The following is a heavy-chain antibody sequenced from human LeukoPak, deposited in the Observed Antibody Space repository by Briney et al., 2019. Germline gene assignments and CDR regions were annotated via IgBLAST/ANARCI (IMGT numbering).Heavy chain of an antibody. CDR2: INPNSGGT. CDR1: GYTFTGYY. Sequence: ASVKVSCKASGYTFTGYYMHWVRQAPGQGLEWMGWINPNSGGTNYAQKFQGRVTMTRDTSISTAYMELSRLRSDDTAVYYCARDVPCSGGSCYSGPYYYMDVWGKGTTVTVSS. V-gene: IGHV1-2*02. D-gene: IGHD2-15*01. CDR3: ARDVPCSGGSCYSGPYYYMDV. J-gene: IGHJ6*03.